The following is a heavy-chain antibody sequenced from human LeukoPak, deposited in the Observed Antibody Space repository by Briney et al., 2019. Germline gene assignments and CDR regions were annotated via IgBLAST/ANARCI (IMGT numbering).Heavy chain of an antibody. CDR3: ARDYDFWSGSMDV. CDR1: GFTFSSYA. D-gene: IGHD3-3*01. J-gene: IGHJ6*03. Sequence: GGSLRLSCAASGFTFSSYAMHWVRQAPGKGLEWVAVISYDGSNKYYADSVKGRFTISRDNSKNTLYLQMNSLRAEDTAVYYCARDYDFWSGSMDVWGKGTTVTVS. V-gene: IGHV3-30-3*01. CDR2: ISYDGSNK.